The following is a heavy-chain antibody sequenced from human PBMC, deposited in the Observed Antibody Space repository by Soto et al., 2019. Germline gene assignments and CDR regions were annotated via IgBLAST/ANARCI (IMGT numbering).Heavy chain of an antibody. CDR1: GGSISGGGFS. Sequence: SETLSLTCAVSGGSISGGGFSWSWIRQPPGKGLEWIGYILHTGGTQYNPSLKSRVSMSVDKSKNQFSLHLTSVAAADTAVYYCARLQFGEGFDYWGQGALVTVSS. J-gene: IGHJ4*02. CDR2: ILHTGGT. CDR3: ARLQFGEGFDY. V-gene: IGHV4-30-2*01. D-gene: IGHD3-10*01.